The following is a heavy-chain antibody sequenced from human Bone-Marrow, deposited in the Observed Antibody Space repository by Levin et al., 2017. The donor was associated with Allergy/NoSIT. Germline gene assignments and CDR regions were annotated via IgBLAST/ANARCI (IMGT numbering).Heavy chain of an antibody. V-gene: IGHV3-23*01. Sequence: PGGSLRLSCRISGFIFADYAMNWVRQAPGRGLEWVSSLDGSSGKTHYADSVKGRFTISREYSKDTLFLQMNSLRAEDTARYYCAKAETTVMLDYPYFDVWGEGTAVTVSS. CDR1: GFIFADYA. CDR2: LDGSSGKT. CDR3: AKAETTVMLDYPYFDV. J-gene: IGHJ6*04. D-gene: IGHD4-17*01.